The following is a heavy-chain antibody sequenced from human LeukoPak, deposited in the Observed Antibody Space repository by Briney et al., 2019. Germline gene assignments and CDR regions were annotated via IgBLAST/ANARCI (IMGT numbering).Heavy chain of an antibody. CDR2: IYYSGST. D-gene: IGHD6-19*01. V-gene: IGHV4-59*01. CDR3: AREVRSGWYDY. Sequence: KSSETLSLTCTVSGGSISSYYWSWIRQPPGKGLEWIGYIYYSGSTNYNPSLKSRVTISVDTSKNQFSLKLSSVTAADTAVYYCAREVRSGWYDYWGQGTLVTVSS. J-gene: IGHJ4*02. CDR1: GGSISSYY.